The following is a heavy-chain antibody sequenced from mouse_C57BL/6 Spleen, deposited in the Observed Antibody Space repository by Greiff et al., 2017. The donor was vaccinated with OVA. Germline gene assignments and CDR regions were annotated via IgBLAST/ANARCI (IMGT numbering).Heavy chain of an antibody. Sequence: VQVVESGAELVRPGASVTLSCKASGYTFTDYEMHWVKQTPVHGLEWIGAIDPETGGTAYNQKFKGKAILTADKSSSTAYMELRSLTSEDSAVYYCTRYYGSSYWYFDVWGTGTTVTVSS. CDR1: GYTFTDYE. J-gene: IGHJ1*03. D-gene: IGHD1-1*01. CDR2: IDPETGGT. V-gene: IGHV1-15*01. CDR3: TRYYGSSYWYFDV.